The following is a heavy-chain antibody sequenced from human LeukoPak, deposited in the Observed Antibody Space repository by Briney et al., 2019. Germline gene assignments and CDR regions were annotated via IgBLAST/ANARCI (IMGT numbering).Heavy chain of an antibody. Sequence: GGSLRLSCAASGFTFYQHSMSWIRQAPGKGLEWLSYISRNGGAVHYADSVEGRFTISRDNAKNSLNLQMNGLRTDDTAVYFCARASSLIGGFDSWGRGTLVTVSS. V-gene: IGHV3-11*01. CDR3: ARASSLIGGFDS. CDR2: ISRNGGAV. J-gene: IGHJ4*02. CDR1: GFTFYQHS. D-gene: IGHD6-6*01.